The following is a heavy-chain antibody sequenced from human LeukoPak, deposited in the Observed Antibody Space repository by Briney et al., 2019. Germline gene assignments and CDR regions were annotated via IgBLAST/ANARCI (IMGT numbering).Heavy chain of an antibody. J-gene: IGHJ4*02. Sequence: PGESLKISCKGSRYSFTSYWIGWVHQMPGKGLEWMGIIYPGDSDTRYSPSFQGQVTISADKSISTAYLQWSSLKALDTAMYYCARQHPYWDELLPDYWGQGTLVTVSS. CDR3: ARQHPYWDELLPDY. D-gene: IGHD1-26*01. V-gene: IGHV5-51*07. CDR2: IYPGDSDT. CDR1: RYSFTSYW.